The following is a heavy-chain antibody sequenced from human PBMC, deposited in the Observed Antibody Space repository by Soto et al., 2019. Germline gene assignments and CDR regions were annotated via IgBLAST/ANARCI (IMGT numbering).Heavy chain of an antibody. CDR1: GGSISNNRW. J-gene: IGHJ5*02. D-gene: IGHD3-9*01. V-gene: IGHV4-4*02. CDR3: AGQWAAGYGAFDP. Sequence: QVQLQESGPGLEKPSGTLSLTCAVSGGSISNNRWWTWVRQAPGKGLEWIGEIHDRGSTNYNLSLKRRAAVSIDRSKNKFSLEMRAVTAAYTAVCYCAGQWAAGYGAFDPWGQGTLVTVSS. CDR2: IHDRGST.